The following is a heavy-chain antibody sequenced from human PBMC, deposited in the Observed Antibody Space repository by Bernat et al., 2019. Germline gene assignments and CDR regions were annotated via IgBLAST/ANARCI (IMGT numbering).Heavy chain of an antibody. J-gene: IGHJ5*01. CDR1: GVTFSSHA. Sequence: EVQLLESGGGLVQPGGSLRLSCAASGVTFSSHAMNWVRQAPGRGLEWVSAISGRGENTSYADSVKGRFTISRDNSKNMLYLQVSSLRAEDTAVYYCAIRAGSNNGWFDSWGQGTLVTVSS. CDR2: ISGRGENT. CDR3: AIRAGSNNGWFDS. V-gene: IGHV3-23*01. D-gene: IGHD1-14*01.